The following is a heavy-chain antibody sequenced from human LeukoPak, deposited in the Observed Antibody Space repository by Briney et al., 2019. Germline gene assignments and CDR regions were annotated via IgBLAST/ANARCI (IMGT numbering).Heavy chain of an antibody. V-gene: IGHV3-23*01. Sequence: GGSLRLSCVASGFTFSSYSMSWVRQAPGKGLEWVSAISGSGGSTYYADSVKGRFTISRDNSKNTLYLQMNSLRAEDTAVYYCAKGRPITMVRGVLFDYWGQGTLVTVSS. CDR2: ISGSGGST. CDR3: AKGRPITMVRGVLFDY. D-gene: IGHD3-10*01. CDR1: GFTFSSYS. J-gene: IGHJ4*02.